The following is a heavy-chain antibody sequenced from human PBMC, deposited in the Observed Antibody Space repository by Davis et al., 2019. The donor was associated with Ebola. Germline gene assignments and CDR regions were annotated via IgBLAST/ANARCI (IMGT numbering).Heavy chain of an antibody. Sequence: ASVKVSCKVSGYTLTELSMHWVRQAPGKGLEWMGGFDPEDGETIYAQKFQGRVTMTRDTSISTAYMELQRLRSDDTAVYYCARVDSVTYTSLDYWGQGTLVTVSS. J-gene: IGHJ4*02. CDR2: FDPEDGET. CDR1: GYTLTELS. D-gene: IGHD2-2*02. V-gene: IGHV1-24*01. CDR3: ARVDSVTYTSLDY.